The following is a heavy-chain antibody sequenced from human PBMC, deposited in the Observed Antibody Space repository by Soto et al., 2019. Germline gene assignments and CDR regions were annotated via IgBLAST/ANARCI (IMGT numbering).Heavy chain of an antibody. CDR2: ISSSSIYI. J-gene: IGHJ6*02. Sequence: PGGSLRLSGAASGFTFSSYGINWVRQAPWKGLEWVSSISSSSIYIYYADSVKGRFTISRDNAKNSLYLQMNSLRAEDTAVYYCARDRNDDILTGYSNRPMDVWGQGITVSVSS. D-gene: IGHD3-9*01. CDR3: ARDRNDDILTGYSNRPMDV. V-gene: IGHV3-21*01. CDR1: GFTFSSYG.